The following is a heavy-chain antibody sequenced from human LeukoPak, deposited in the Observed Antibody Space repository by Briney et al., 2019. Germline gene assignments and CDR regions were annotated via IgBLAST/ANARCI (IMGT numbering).Heavy chain of an antibody. J-gene: IGHJ4*02. D-gene: IGHD2-2*01. Sequence: KPGGSLRLSCAASGFAFSTYSMNWVRQAPGKGLEWVSSISSSSDHIAYADSVKGRFTISRDNAKNALYLQVNSLRAEDTAVYYCARGVVPAAFDYWGQGTLVTVSS. V-gene: IGHV3-21*01. CDR2: ISSSSDHI. CDR1: GFAFSTYS. CDR3: ARGVVPAAFDY.